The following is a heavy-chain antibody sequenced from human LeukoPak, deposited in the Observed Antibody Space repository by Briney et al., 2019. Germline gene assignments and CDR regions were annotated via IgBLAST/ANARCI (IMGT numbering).Heavy chain of an antibody. V-gene: IGHV4-34*01. CDR3: ARGLSGYSCYMDV. CDR2: INHSGST. D-gene: IGHD6-13*01. CDR1: GGSFSGYY. J-gene: IGHJ6*03. Sequence: SETLSLTCAVYGGSFSGYYCSWIRQPPGKGLEWIGEINHSGSTNYNPSLESRVTISVDTSKNQFSLKLSSVTAADTAAYHCARGLSGYSCYMDVWGKGTTVTVSS.